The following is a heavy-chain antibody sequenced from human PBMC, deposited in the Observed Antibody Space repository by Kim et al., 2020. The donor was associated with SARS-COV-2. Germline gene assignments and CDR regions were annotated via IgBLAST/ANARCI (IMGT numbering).Heavy chain of an antibody. CDR2: IGTAGDT. CDR3: ARAGRRYFDWLPVYKDYYYSGMDV. D-gene: IGHD3-9*01. J-gene: IGHJ6*02. V-gene: IGHV3-13*04. CDR1: GFTFSSYD. Sequence: GGSLRLSCAASGFTFSSYDMHWVRQATGKGLEWVSAIGTAGDTYYPGSVKGRFTISRENAKNSLYLQMNSLRAGDTAVYYCARAGRRYFDWLPVYKDYYYSGMDVWGQGTTVTVSS.